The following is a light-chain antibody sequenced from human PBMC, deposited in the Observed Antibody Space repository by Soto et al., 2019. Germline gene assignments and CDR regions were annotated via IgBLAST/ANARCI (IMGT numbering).Light chain of an antibody. CDR2: DDN. V-gene: IGLV1-51*01. J-gene: IGLJ1*01. Sequence: QSVLTHPPSVSAAPGQKVTISCSGSSSNIGGNSVSWYQQLPGTAPKLLIYDDNKRPSGIPDRFPGSKSGASATLGITGFQTGDEADYYCGSWDSSLSADVFGTGTKVTVL. CDR3: GSWDSSLSADV. CDR1: SSNIGGNS.